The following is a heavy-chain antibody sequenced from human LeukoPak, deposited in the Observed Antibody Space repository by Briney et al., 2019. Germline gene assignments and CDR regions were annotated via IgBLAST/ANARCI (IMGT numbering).Heavy chain of an antibody. D-gene: IGHD6-19*01. J-gene: IGHJ3*02. CDR3: AKGREHSGGADAFDI. CDR2: ISGNAGTT. CDR1: GFTFTKYA. V-gene: IGHV3-23*01. Sequence: GGSLRLSCAASGFTFTKYAMSWVRQAPGKGLEWVSAISGNAGTTYYADSVQGRFTISRDNSENTLYLQMNSLRAEDTAIYYCAKGREHSGGADAFDIWGQGTMVTVSS.